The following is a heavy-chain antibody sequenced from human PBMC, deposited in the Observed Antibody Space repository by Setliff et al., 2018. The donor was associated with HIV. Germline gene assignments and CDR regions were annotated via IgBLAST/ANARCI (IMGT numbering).Heavy chain of an antibody. D-gene: IGHD1-1*01. CDR1: GFTFDDYA. CDR2: ISWNSGSI. Sequence: PGGSLRLSCAASGFTFDDYAMHWVRQAPGKGLEWVSGISWNSGSIGYADSVKGRFTISRDNAKNSLYLQMNSLRAEDTAVYYCARYARVPQFWGQGTLVTVSS. CDR3: ARYARVPQF. J-gene: IGHJ4*02. V-gene: IGHV3-9*01.